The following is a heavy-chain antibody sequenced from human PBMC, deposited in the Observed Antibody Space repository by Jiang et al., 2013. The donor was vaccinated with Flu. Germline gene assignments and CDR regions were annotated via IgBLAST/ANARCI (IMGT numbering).Heavy chain of an antibody. J-gene: IGHJ6*02. V-gene: IGHV3-30-3*01. CDR2: ISYDGSNK. Sequence: VQLLESGGGVVQPGRSLRLSCAASGFTFSSYAMHWVRQAPGKGLEWVAVISYDGSNKYYADSVKGRFTISRDNSKNTLYLQMNSLRAEDTAVYYCARDLGYCSSTSCYGYYYGMDVWGQGTTVTGLL. CDR1: GFTFSSYA. CDR3: ARDLGYCSSTSCYGYYYGMDV. D-gene: IGHD2-2*01.